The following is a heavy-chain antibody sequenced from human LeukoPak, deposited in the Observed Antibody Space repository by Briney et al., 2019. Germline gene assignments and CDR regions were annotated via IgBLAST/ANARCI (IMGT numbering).Heavy chain of an antibody. CDR1: GFTFSSYW. J-gene: IGHJ6*03. CDR3: ARGLGGTTPAYYYYMDV. D-gene: IGHD1-1*01. Sequence: PGGSLRLSCAASGFTFSSYWMSWVRQAPGKGLEWVANIKQDGSEKYYVDSVKGRFTISRDNAKNSLYLQMNSLRAEDTAVYYCARGLGGTTPAYYYYMDVWGKGTTVTISS. V-gene: IGHV3-7*01. CDR2: IKQDGSEK.